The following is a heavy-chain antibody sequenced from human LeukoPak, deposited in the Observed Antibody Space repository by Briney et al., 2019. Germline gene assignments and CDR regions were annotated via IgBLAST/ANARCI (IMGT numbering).Heavy chain of an antibody. Sequence: PGGSLRLSCTASGLTFSNYWMHWVRQAPGKGLVWVSRIKNDGSSTIYVDSVKGRFTISRDNAKNTVDLQMNSLSAEDTAVYYCATGGAQYYEYWGQGTVVTVSS. J-gene: IGHJ4*02. CDR1: GLTFSNYW. V-gene: IGHV3-74*01. CDR3: ATGGAQYYEY. D-gene: IGHD3-10*01. CDR2: IKNDGSST.